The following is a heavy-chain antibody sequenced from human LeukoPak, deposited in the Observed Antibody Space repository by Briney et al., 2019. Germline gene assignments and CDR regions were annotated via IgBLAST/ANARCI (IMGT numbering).Heavy chain of an antibody. J-gene: IGHJ4*02. Sequence: ASVKVSCKASGYTSTSYDINWVRQATGQGLEWMGWMNPNSGNTGYAQKFQGRVTMTRNTSISTAYMELSSLRSEDTAVYYCARVITFGGVIVIGYWGQGTLVTVSS. V-gene: IGHV1-8*01. CDR1: GYTSTSYD. CDR3: ARVITFGGVIVIGY. D-gene: IGHD3-16*02. CDR2: MNPNSGNT.